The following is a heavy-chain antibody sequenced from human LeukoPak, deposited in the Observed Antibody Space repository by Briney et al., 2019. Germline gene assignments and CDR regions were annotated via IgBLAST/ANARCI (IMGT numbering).Heavy chain of an antibody. J-gene: IGHJ4*02. CDR3: ARDPAAWDY. Sequence: PGGSLRLSCAASTFTFGNYWMSWVRQAPGKGLEWVANIKEDGSEEYYVDSVKGRFTISRDNTKNSLYLQMNSLRAEDTAVCYCARDPAAWDYWGQGTLVTVSS. V-gene: IGHV3-7*01. D-gene: IGHD6-13*01. CDR2: IKEDGSEE. CDR1: TFTFGNYW.